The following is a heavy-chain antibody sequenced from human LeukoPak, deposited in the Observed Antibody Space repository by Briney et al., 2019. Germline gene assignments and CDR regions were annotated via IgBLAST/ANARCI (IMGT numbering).Heavy chain of an antibody. CDR2: ISPDGSTT. CDR3: VRGSSTWSPLGDY. Sequence: PGGSLRLSCAASGFTFSTYWVHWVRQAPGQGPVWVSRISPDGSTTTYADSVRGRFSISRDNAKNTLYMQMNSLRVDDTAVYYCVRGSSTWSPLGDYWGQGTLVTVST. D-gene: IGHD6-13*01. J-gene: IGHJ4*02. CDR1: GFTFSTYW. V-gene: IGHV3-74*01.